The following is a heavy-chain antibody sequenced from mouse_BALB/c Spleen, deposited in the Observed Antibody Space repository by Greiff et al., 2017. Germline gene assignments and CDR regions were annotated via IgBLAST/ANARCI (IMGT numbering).Heavy chain of an antibody. Sequence: EVHLVESGGGLVKPGGSLKLSCAASGFTFSSYAMSWVRQTPEKRLEWVATISSGGSYTYYPDSVKGRFTISRDNAKNTLYLQMSSLRSEDTAMYYCARHTPSNFYYCDYWGQGTTLTVSS. CDR2: ISSGGSYT. CDR1: GFTFSSYA. V-gene: IGHV5-9-3*01. D-gene: IGHD4-1*01. J-gene: IGHJ2*01. CDR3: ARHTPSNFYYCDY.